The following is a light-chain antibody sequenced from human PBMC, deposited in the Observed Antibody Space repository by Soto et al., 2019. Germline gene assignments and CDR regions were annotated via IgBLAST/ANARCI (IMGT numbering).Light chain of an antibody. CDR1: SSDVGGYNF. CDR3: SSYAGSNSRYV. Sequence: QSALTQPPSXXGXXXXXXXIXCTGTSSDVGGYNFVSWYQQRPGKAPKPMIYEVNKRPSGVPDRFSGSKSGNTASLTVSGLQAEDEADYYCSSYAGSNSRYVFGTGTKLTVL. CDR2: EVN. V-gene: IGLV2-8*01. J-gene: IGLJ1*01.